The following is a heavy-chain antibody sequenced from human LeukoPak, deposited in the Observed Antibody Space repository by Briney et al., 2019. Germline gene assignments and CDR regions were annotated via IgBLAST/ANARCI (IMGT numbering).Heavy chain of an antibody. CDR2: ISGSGGST. V-gene: IGHV3-23*01. Sequence: PGGSLRLSCATSGFTFSSYAMSWVRQAPGKGLEWVSAISGSGGSTFYADSVKGRFTISRDNSQNTLYLQMNSLRAEDTAVYYCAKAARITMLRDPTYWGQGTLVTVSS. CDR3: AKAARITMLRDPTY. J-gene: IGHJ4*02. CDR1: GFTFSSYA. D-gene: IGHD3-10*01.